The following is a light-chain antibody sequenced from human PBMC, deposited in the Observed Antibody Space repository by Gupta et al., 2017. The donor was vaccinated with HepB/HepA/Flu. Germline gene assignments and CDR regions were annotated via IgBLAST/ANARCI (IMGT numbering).Light chain of an antibody. Sequence: ELTQPPSVSVSPGRTASITCSGSKLGDKFATWYQQRPGQPPVLLIYQDSKRPSGIAERFSGSNTGNTATLIISGAQSLDEADYYCQAWGSTPVVFGGGTKLTVL. CDR3: QAWGSTPVV. J-gene: IGLJ3*02. CDR1: KLGDKF. CDR2: QDS. V-gene: IGLV3-1*01.